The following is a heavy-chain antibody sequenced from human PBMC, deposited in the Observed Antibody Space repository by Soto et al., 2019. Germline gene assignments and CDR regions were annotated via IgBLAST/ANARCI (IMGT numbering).Heavy chain of an antibody. J-gene: IGHJ4*02. CDR3: ARQLAYCGGDCYTEPIDY. V-gene: IGHV1-2*06. CDR1: GYTFTNYY. D-gene: IGHD2-21*02. Sequence: ASVKVSCKASGYTFTNYYVLWVRQAPGQGLEWVGRINPNTGGTNCAQKFQDRVTMTRDTSITTAYMELSRLRSDDTAVYYCARQLAYCGGDCYTEPIDYWGQGTQVTVSS. CDR2: INPNTGGT.